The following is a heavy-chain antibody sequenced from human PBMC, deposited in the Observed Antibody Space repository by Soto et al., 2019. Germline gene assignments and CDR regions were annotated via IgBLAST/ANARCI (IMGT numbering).Heavy chain of an antibody. J-gene: IGHJ6*02. CDR2: INWNSETV. Sequence: SLRLSFATSGFTFDDYAMHWVRQIPGKGLEWVSGINWNSETVGYADSVKSRFTISRDSAKNSLYLQMTTLRPEDTALYFCARDQDLGGYDLRPMYGLDVWGQGTTVTVSS. D-gene: IGHD5-12*01. CDR1: GFTFDDYA. V-gene: IGHV3-9*01. CDR3: ARDQDLGGYDLRPMYGLDV.